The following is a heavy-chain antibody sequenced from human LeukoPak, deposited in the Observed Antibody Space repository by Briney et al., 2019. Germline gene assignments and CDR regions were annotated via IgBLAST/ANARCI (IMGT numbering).Heavy chain of an antibody. CDR2: MNPNSGNT. D-gene: IGHD1-26*01. CDR3: ALLTGEYYYYYGMDV. Sequence: ASVTVSCKASGYTFTSYDINWVRQAPGQGLEWMGWMNPNSGNTGYAQKFQGRVTMTRNTSISTAYMELSSLRSEDTAVYYCALLTGEYYYYYGMDVWGQGTTVTVSS. V-gene: IGHV1-8*01. CDR1: GYTFTSYD. J-gene: IGHJ6*02.